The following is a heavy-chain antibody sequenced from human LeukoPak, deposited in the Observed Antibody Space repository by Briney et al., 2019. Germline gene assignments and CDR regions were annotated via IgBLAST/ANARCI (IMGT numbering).Heavy chain of an antibody. CDR1: GFTFSSYW. CDR2: IKQDGSEK. D-gene: IGHD6-13*01. V-gene: IGHV3-7*01. CDR3: ARDRSSSSPGFDP. J-gene: IGHJ5*02. Sequence: PGGSLRLSCAASGFTFSSYWMSWARQAPGKGLEWVANIKQDGSEKYYVDSVKGRFTISRDNAKNSLYLQMNSLRAEDTAVYYCARDRSSSSPGFDPWGQGTLVTVSS.